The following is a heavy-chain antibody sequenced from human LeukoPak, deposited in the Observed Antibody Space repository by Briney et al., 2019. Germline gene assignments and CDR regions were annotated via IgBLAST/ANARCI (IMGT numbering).Heavy chain of an antibody. CDR3: ARKRYCSSTSCYGMDV. Sequence: GESLKISCKGSGYSLTSYWIGWVRQMPGKGLEWMGIIYPGDSDTRYSPSLQGQVTISADKSISTAYLQWSSLKASDTAMYYCARKRYCSSTSCYGMDVWGQGTTVTVSS. CDR2: IYPGDSDT. J-gene: IGHJ6*02. CDR1: GYSLTSYW. V-gene: IGHV5-51*01. D-gene: IGHD2-2*01.